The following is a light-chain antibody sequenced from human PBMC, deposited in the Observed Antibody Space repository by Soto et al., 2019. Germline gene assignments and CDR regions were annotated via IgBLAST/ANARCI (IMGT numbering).Light chain of an antibody. CDR2: GAS. Sequence: IVMTQSPATLSVSPVERATLSCRASQIISSNLAWYQQKPCQAPRLLIYGASTRATGIPARFSGSGSGAEFTLAISGLQSEDFAVYYCQQYYNWPRTFGQGTKVEIK. J-gene: IGKJ1*01. CDR3: QQYYNWPRT. CDR1: QIISSN. V-gene: IGKV3-15*01.